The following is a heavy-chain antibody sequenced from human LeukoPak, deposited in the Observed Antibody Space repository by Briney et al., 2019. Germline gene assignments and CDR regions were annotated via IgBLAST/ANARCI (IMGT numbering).Heavy chain of an antibody. D-gene: IGHD3-22*01. CDR3: ATAFYFDSSGPYWYFDL. CDR1: GFTFTTDA. V-gene: IGHV3-23*01. Sequence: GGSLRLSCAASGFTFTTDAMNWVRQAPGKGLEWVSVISGSVGSTYYADSVKGRFTISRDNSKNTLYLEVNSLRAADTAVYYCATAFYFDSSGPYWYFDLWGRGTLVTVSS. J-gene: IGHJ2*01. CDR2: ISGSVGST.